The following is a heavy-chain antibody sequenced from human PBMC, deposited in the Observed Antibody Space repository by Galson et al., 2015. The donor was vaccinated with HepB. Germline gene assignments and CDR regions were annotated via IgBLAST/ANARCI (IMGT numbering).Heavy chain of an antibody. CDR1: GYTFTYRY. CDR3: ATSTSADSSGYYLTVAFDI. J-gene: IGHJ3*02. D-gene: IGHD3-22*01. Sequence: SVKVSCKASGYTFTYRYLHWVRQAPGQALEWMGWITPFNGNTNYAQKFQDRVTITRDRSMSTAYMELSSLRSEDTAMYYCATSTSADSSGYYLTVAFDIWGQGTMVTVSS. CDR2: ITPFNGNT. V-gene: IGHV1-45*02.